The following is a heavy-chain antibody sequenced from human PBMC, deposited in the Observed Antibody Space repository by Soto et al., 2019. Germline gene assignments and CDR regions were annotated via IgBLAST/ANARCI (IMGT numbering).Heavy chain of an antibody. J-gene: IGHJ6*02. D-gene: IGHD3-9*01. CDR1: GGSISSYY. CDR3: ARGRHILTGYYISYYYYGMDV. CDR2: IYYSGRT. Sequence: PSETLSLTCTVSGGSISSYYWSWIRQPPGKGLEWIGYIYYSGRTNYNPSLKSRVTISVDTSKNQFSLKLSSVTAADTAVYYCARGRHILTGYYISYYYYGMDVWGQGTTVTVSS. V-gene: IGHV4-59*12.